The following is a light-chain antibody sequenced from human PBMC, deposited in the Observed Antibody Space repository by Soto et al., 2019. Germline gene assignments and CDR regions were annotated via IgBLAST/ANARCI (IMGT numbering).Light chain of an antibody. CDR1: SSNIGAGYD. CDR2: TNS. CDR3: QSYDSNLSALV. Sequence: QSVLTQPPSVSGAPGQGVTISCAGTSSNIGAGYDVHWYQQVPGTAPKLLIYTNSNRPSGVPDRFSGSKSGTSASLAITGLQAEDEADYYCQSYDSNLSALVFGGGTKLTVL. J-gene: IGLJ3*02. V-gene: IGLV1-40*01.